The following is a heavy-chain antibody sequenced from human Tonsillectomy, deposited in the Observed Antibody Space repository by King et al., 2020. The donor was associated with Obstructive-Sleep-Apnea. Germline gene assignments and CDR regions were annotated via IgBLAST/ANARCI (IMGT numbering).Heavy chain of an antibody. V-gene: IGHV3-30*18. CDR1: GFTFSRFG. CDR2: ISYDGSYK. J-gene: IGHJ4*02. Sequence: VQLVESGGGVVQPGRSLRLSCAASGFTFSRFGMHWVRQAPGKGLEWLAVISYDGSYKSYVESVKGRFTVSRDNSKNTLYLELKSLRVDDSAVYYCAKQGVHSRSWYFDYWGQGTLVTASS. CDR3: AKQGVHSRSWYFDY. D-gene: IGHD6-13*01.